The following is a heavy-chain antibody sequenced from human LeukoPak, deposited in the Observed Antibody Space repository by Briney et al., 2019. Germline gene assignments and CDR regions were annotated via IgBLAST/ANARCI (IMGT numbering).Heavy chain of an antibody. CDR2: INAGNGNT. V-gene: IGHV1-3*01. CDR1: GYTFTSYA. Sequence: ASVTVSCKASGYTFTSYAMHWVRQAPGQRLEWMGWINAGNGNTKYSQKFQGRVTMTEDTSTDTAYMGLSSLRSEDTAVYYCATDRGYCSGGSCYGWFDPWGQGTLVTVSS. D-gene: IGHD2-15*01. J-gene: IGHJ5*02. CDR3: ATDRGYCSGGSCYGWFDP.